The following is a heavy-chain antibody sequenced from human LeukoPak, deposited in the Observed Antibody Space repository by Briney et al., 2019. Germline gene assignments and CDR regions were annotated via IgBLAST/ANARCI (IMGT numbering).Heavy chain of an antibody. CDR1: GYTFTSYG. CDR2: ISAHDGST. Sequence: ASVKVSCKASGYTFTSYGISWVRQAPGQGLEWMGWISAHDGSTNYALKLQGRVTMTRNTSISTAYMELSSLRSEDTAVYYCAKGISRRIAAACGYWGQGTLVTVSS. D-gene: IGHD6-13*01. J-gene: IGHJ4*02. V-gene: IGHV1-18*01. CDR3: AKGISRRIAAACGY.